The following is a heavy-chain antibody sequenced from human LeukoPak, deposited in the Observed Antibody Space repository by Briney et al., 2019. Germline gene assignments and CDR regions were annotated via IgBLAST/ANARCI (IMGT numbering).Heavy chain of an antibody. V-gene: IGHV4-39*07. CDR3: ARGVVVAVTGWFDP. CDR1: GGSISSSSYY. D-gene: IGHD2-15*01. CDR2: IYYSGST. J-gene: IGHJ5*02. Sequence: NPSETLSLTCTVSGGSISSSSYYWGWIRQPAGKGLEWIGSIYYSGSTYYNPSLKSRVTISVDTSKNQFSLKLSSVTAADTAVYYCARGVVVAVTGWFDPWGQGTLVTVSS.